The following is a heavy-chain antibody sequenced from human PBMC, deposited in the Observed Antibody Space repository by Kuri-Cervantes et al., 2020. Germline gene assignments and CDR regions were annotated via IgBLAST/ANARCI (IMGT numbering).Heavy chain of an antibody. Sequence: GGSLRLSCAASGFTFSSYGIHWVRQAPGKGLEWVAVIWYDGSNKYYADSVKGRFTISRDNSKNTLYLQMNSLRAEDTAVYYCARVEGATTYYYYGMDVWGQGTTVTVSS. CDR2: IWYDGSNK. J-gene: IGHJ6*02. D-gene: IGHD1-26*01. V-gene: IGHV3-33*01. CDR3: ARVEGATTYYYYGMDV. CDR1: GFTFSSYG.